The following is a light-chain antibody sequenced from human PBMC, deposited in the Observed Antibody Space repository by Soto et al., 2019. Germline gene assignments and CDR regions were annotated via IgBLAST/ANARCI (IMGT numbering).Light chain of an antibody. J-gene: IGLJ2*01. Sequence: SYELTQPPSVSVAPGQTARITCGGTNIGSKSVHWYQQKPGQAPVLVVYDVSDRPSGIPERFSGSNSGNTATLTISRVEAGDEADYYCHVWDSSSDHVVFGGGTKLTVL. CDR3: HVWDSSSDHVV. CDR1: NIGSKS. CDR2: DVS. V-gene: IGLV3-21*02.